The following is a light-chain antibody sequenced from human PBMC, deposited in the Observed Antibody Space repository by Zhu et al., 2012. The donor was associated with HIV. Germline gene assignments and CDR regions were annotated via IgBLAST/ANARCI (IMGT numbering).Light chain of an antibody. CDR3: QQYNSYPYT. J-gene: IGKJ2*01. V-gene: IGKV1-5*03. CDR1: QSISSW. CDR2: KAS. Sequence: DIQMTQSPSTLSVSVGDRVTITCRASQSISSWLAWYQQKPGKAPKLLIYKASSLESGVPSRFSGSGSGTEFTLTISSLQPDDFATYYCQQYNSYPYTFGQGPSWRSN.